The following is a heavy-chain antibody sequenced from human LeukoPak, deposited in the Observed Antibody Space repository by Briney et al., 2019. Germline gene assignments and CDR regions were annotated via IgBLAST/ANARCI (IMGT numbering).Heavy chain of an antibody. CDR1: GGSISSYY. D-gene: IGHD4-23*01. V-gene: IGHV4-4*07. CDR3: ARDLPRGRYTVANWFDP. J-gene: IGHJ5*02. CDR2: IYTSGST. Sequence: PSETLSLTRTVSGGSISSYYWSWIRQPAGKGLEWMGRIYTSGSTNYNPSLKSRVTMSVDTSKNQFSLKLSSVTAADTAVYYCARDLPRGRYTVANWFDPWGQGTLVTVSS.